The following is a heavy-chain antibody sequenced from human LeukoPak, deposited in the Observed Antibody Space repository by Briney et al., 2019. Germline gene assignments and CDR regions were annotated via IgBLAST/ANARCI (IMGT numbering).Heavy chain of an antibody. CDR3: VGGIGWQPDY. CDR2: ISQDGRER. J-gene: IGHJ4*02. Sequence: GGSLRLSCAASAGFPFSDYWMNWVRPAPGKGLEWVAIISQDGRERLYVHSGKGRFTISRDNAKSSLYLQINSLRAEDTAVYYCVGGIGWQPDYWGQGTLVTVSS. D-gene: IGHD6-19*01. CDR1: AGFPFSDYW. V-gene: IGHV3-7*03.